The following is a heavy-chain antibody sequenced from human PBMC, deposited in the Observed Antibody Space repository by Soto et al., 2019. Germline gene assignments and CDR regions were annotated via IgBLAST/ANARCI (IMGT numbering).Heavy chain of an antibody. J-gene: IGHJ6*02. V-gene: IGHV4-4*07. D-gene: IGHD2-2*01. CDR2: IYTSGST. Sequence: PETLSLTCPVSGGSISSYYWSWIRQPAGKGLEWIGRIYTSGSTNYNPSLKSRVPMSVDTSKNHISLKLSSVTAADTAVYYCARGVSPDIVVVPAAAVGMDVWGQGTTVTVS. CDR1: GGSISSYY. CDR3: ARGVSPDIVVVPAAAVGMDV.